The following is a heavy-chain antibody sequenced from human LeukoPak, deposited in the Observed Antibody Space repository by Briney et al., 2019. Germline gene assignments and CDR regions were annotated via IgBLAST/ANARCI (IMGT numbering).Heavy chain of an antibody. D-gene: IGHD3-10*01. Sequence: PSETLSLTCTVYGGSFSGYYWSWIRQPPGKGLEWIGEINHSGSTNYNPSLKSRVTISVDTSKNQFSLKLSSVTAADTAVYYCARRRFGEFQSPWHWGQGTLVTVSS. CDR3: ARRRFGEFQSPWH. J-gene: IGHJ1*01. CDR1: GGSFSGYY. V-gene: IGHV4-34*01. CDR2: INHSGST.